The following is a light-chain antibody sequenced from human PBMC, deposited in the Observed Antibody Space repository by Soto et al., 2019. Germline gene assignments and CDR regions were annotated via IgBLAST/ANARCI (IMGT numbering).Light chain of an antibody. CDR2: EGN. Sequence: QSALTQPASVSGSPGQSITISCTGTSSDIGSYNLVSWYQQHPGKAPKVIIYEGNERPSGVSNRFSGSKSGNTASLTISGLQAEDEADYCCCSYAGSMTWVFGGATKLTVL. V-gene: IGLV2-23*01. CDR3: CSYAGSMTWV. J-gene: IGLJ3*02. CDR1: SSDIGSYNL.